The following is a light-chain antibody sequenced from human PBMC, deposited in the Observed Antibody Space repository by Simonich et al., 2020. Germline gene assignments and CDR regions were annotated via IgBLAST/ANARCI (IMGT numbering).Light chain of an antibody. CDR1: QSVLYSSNNKNY. CDR3: QQYYSTPYT. J-gene: IGKJ2*01. V-gene: IGKV4-1*01. Sequence: DIVMTQSPDSLAVSLGERATINCKSSQSVLYSSNNKNYLAWYQQKPGQPPKLLIYWAAPRESGVPDRCSGSGSGTDFTLTISSLQAEDVAVYYCQQYYSTPYTFGQGTKREIK. CDR2: WAA.